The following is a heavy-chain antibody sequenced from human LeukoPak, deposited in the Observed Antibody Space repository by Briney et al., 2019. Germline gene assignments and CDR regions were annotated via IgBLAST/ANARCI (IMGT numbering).Heavy chain of an antibody. CDR1: GFTFSSYA. CDR2: ISSSGRTI. CDR3: AKSGYQLLAGNWFDP. V-gene: IGHV3-48*01. Sequence: GGSLRLSCSASGFTFSSYAMHWVRQAPGKGLEWVSYISSSGRTIYYADSVKGRFTISRDNSRNTLDLQMNSLRPEDTAVYYCAKSGYQLLAGNWFDPWGQGTLVTVSS. J-gene: IGHJ5*02. D-gene: IGHD2-2*01.